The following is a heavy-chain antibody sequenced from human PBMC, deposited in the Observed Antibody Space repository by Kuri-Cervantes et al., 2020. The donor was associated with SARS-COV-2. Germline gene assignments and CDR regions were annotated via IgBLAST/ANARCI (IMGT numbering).Heavy chain of an antibody. Sequence: GESLKISCEGSGYKFTNYWIGWVRQMPGKGLEWMGIIYPSDSDTRYSPSFQGQVIISVDRSINTAYLQWSSLKPSATAIYYCARRGSATTFLDYWGQGTQVTVSS. CDR2: IYPSDSDT. CDR3: ARRGSATTFLDY. J-gene: IGHJ4*02. D-gene: IGHD2-15*01. V-gene: IGHV5-51*01. CDR1: GYKFTNYW.